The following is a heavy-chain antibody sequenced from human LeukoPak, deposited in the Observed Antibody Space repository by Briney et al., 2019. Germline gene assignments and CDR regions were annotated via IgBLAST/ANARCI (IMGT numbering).Heavy chain of an antibody. CDR2: INAGNGNT. V-gene: IGHV1-3*03. CDR3: ARGAGSNGSGSYYDPDYYYYMDV. CDR1: GYTFTSYD. D-gene: IGHD3-10*01. Sequence: ASVKVSCKASGYTFTSYDINWVRQATGQGLEWMGWINAGNGNTKYSQEFQGRVTITRDTSASTAYMELSSLRSEDMAVYYCARGAGSNGSGSYYDPDYYYYMDVWGKGTTVTVSS. J-gene: IGHJ6*03.